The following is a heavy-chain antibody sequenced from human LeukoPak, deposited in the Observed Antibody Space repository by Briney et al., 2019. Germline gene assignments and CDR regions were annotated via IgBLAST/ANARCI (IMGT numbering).Heavy chain of an antibody. D-gene: IGHD2-8*02. Sequence: SETLSLTCTVSGYSISSGYYWGWIRQPPGKGLEWIGSIYHSGSTYYNPSLKSRVTISVDTSRNQFSLRLSSLTAADTAVYYCARGFWSRYYDYWGQGTLVTVSS. CDR1: GYSISSGYY. CDR3: ARGFWSRYYDY. V-gene: IGHV4-38-2*02. CDR2: IYHSGST. J-gene: IGHJ4*02.